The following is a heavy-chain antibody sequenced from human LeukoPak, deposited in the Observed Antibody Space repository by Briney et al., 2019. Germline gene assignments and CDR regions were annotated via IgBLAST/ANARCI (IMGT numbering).Heavy chain of an antibody. CDR2: IGTDT. J-gene: IGHJ4*02. V-gene: IGHV3-23*01. D-gene: IGHD7-27*01. Sequence: GGSLRLSCAASGFTFSSYAMSWVRQAPGKRLEWVSSIGTDTHYADSVKGRFTVSRDNSKNTLYLQLNSLRAEDSAVYYCAKDAIPGNSIWDSFANWGQGTLVTVSS. CDR3: AKDAIPGNSIWDSFAN. CDR1: GFTFSSYA.